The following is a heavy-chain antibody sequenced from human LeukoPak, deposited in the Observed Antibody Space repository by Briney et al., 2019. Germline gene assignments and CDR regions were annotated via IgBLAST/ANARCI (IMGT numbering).Heavy chain of an antibody. D-gene: IGHD2-2*01. J-gene: IGHJ4*02. CDR3: ARDLEPAGIFYDY. V-gene: IGHV3-53*01. CDR2: SYSDSNT. CDR1: GFTVSNNY. Sequence: PGGSLRLSCAASGFTVSNNYMSWVRQAPGKGLEWVSISYSDSNTNYADSVKGRFTISRDNAKNSLYLQMNSLRAADTAVYYCARDLEPAGIFYDYWGQGTLVTVSS.